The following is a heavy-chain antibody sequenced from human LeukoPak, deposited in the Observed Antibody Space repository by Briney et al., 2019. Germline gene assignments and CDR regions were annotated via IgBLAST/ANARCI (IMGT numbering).Heavy chain of an antibody. CDR1: GDTFDTYT. D-gene: IGHD7-27*01. CDR2: FIPAFNTA. V-gene: IGHV1-69*05. Sequence: ASVKVSCKASGDTFDTYTISWVRQVPGQGLEWMGGFIPAFNTAHYARKFQGRFAITMDESTTTDLMEMSSLRFEDTAVYYCVRDKGLTGDTCAFDIWGQGTMVTVSS. CDR3: VRDKGLTGDTCAFDI. J-gene: IGHJ3*02.